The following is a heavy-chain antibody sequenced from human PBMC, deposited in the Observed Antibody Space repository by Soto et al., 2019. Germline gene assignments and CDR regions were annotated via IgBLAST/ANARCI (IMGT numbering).Heavy chain of an antibody. CDR1: GFTFTSSA. CDR3: ARASAVLRYFDGDYGMDV. CDR2: IVVGSGNT. V-gene: IGHV1-58*02. J-gene: IGHJ6*02. D-gene: IGHD3-9*01. Sequence: SVKVSCKASGFTFTSSAMQWVRQARGQRLEWIGWIVVGSGNTNYAQKFQERVSITRDMSTRTAYMELSSLRSEDTAVYYCARASAVLRYFDGDYGMDVWGQGITVTVSS.